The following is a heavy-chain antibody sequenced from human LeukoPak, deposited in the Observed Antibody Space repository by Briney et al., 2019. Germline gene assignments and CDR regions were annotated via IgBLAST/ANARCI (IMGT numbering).Heavy chain of an antibody. CDR3: ARDTADNIVLVPAARGYNWFDP. D-gene: IGHD2-2*01. V-gene: IGHV1-8*01. Sequence: ASLKVSCKASGYTFTSYDINWVRQATGQGLEWMGWMNPKSGNTGYAQKFQGRVTMTRNTSISTAYMELSGLRSEDTAVYYCARDTADNIVLVPAARGYNWFDPWGQGTLVTVSS. J-gene: IGHJ5*02. CDR2: MNPKSGNT. CDR1: GYTFTSYD.